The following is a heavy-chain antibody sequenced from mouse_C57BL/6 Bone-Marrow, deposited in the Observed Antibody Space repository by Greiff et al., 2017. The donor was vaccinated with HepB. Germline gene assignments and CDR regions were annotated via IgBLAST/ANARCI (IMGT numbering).Heavy chain of an antibody. J-gene: IGHJ1*03. Sequence: EVKVVESEGGLVQPGSSMKLSCTASGFTFSDYYMAWVRQVPEKGLEWVANINYDGSSTYYLDSLKSRFIISRDNAKNILYLQMSSLKSEDTATYYCARDRITTVVGWYFDVWGTGTTVTVSS. D-gene: IGHD1-1*01. CDR1: GFTFSDYY. CDR2: INYDGSST. V-gene: IGHV5-16*01. CDR3: ARDRITTVVGWYFDV.